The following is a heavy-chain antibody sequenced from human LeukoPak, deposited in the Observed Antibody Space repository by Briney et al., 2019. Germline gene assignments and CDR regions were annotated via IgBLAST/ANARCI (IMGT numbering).Heavy chain of an antibody. J-gene: IGHJ6*03. Sequence: RPGGSLRLSCAASGFTFDDHGMSWVRQAPGKGLEWVSGINWNGGSTGYADSVKGRFTISRDNAKNSLYLQMNSLRAEDTALYYCARVPITQYYYYYYYMDVWGKGTTVTVSS. CDR3: ARVPITQYYYYYYYMDV. CDR2: INWNGGST. D-gene: IGHD1-20*01. CDR1: GFTFDDHG. V-gene: IGHV3-20*04.